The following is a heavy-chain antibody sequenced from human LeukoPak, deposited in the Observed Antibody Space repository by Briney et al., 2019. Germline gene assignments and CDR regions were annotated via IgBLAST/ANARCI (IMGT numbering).Heavy chain of an antibody. Sequence: SVKVSCKASGGTFSSYAISWLRQAPGQGLEWMGGIIPIFGTANYAQKFQGRVTITADESTSTAYMELSSLRSEDTAVYYCATIWFGELPPDYYFDYWGQGTLVTVSS. CDR1: GGTFSSYA. D-gene: IGHD3-10*01. CDR3: ATIWFGELPPDYYFDY. CDR2: IIPIFGTA. J-gene: IGHJ4*02. V-gene: IGHV1-69*01.